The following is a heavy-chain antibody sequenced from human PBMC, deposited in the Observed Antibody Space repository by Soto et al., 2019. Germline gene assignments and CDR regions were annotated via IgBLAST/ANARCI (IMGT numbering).Heavy chain of an antibody. V-gene: IGHV3-30-3*01. Sequence: SQTLSCAASGFTFSSYCMHWVRQHPDKGLEWVAVISCDGSNKYYADSVKGRFTISRDNSKNTLYLQMNSLRAEDTAVYYCARDPYYDSSGYWRGMDVWGQGTTVSVAS. J-gene: IGHJ6*02. CDR3: ARDPYYDSSGYWRGMDV. D-gene: IGHD3-22*01. CDR2: ISCDGSNK. CDR1: GFTFSSYC.